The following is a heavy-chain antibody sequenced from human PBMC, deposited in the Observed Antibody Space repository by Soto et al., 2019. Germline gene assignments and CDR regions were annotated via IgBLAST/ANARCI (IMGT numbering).Heavy chain of an antibody. Sequence: EVQLLESGGGLVQPGGSLRLSCAASEFTFSSYAMSWVRQAPGKELEWVSAISGSGGNTYYADSVKGRFTISRDNTKNTLPLQMNSLRAEDTAVYYCAKGGDDCSGGTCYYYYYGMDLWGQGTTVTVSS. CDR2: ISGSGGNT. J-gene: IGHJ6*02. V-gene: IGHV3-23*01. CDR3: AKGGDDCSGGTCYYYYYGMDL. CDR1: EFTFSSYA. D-gene: IGHD2-15*01.